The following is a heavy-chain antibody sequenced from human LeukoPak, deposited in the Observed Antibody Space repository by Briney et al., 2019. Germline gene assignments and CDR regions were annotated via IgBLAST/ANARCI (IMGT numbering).Heavy chain of an antibody. CDR1: GFTFGDYA. J-gene: IGHJ5*02. D-gene: IGHD2-2*01. CDR2: IRSKAYGGTT. V-gene: IGHV3-49*03. CDR3: TRGIVPAAASWFDP. Sequence: GGSLRPSCTASGFTFGDYAMSWFRQAPGKGLEWVGFIRSKAYGGTTEYAASVKGRFTISRDDSKSIAYLQMNSLKTEDTAVYYCTRGIVPAAASWFDPWGQGTLVTVSS.